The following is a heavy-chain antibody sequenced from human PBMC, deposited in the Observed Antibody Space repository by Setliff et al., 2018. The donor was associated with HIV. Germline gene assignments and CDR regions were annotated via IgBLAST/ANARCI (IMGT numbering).Heavy chain of an antibody. Sequence: ASVKVSCKASGYTFTDYYMHWVRQAPGQGLEWMGWINSNTGATNYAQTFQGRVTVTRDTSIRTAYMDLSSLRSDDTALYYCARGPVGGTVDYWGQGTQVTVSS. CDR2: INSNTGAT. D-gene: IGHD1-26*01. J-gene: IGHJ4*02. V-gene: IGHV1-2*02. CDR1: GYTFTDYY. CDR3: ARGPVGGTVDY.